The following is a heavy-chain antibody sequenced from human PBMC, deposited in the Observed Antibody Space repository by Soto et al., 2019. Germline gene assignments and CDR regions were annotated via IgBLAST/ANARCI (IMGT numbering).Heavy chain of an antibody. CDR3: ARVGRYCSSTSCYFFDY. J-gene: IGHJ4*02. D-gene: IGHD2-2*01. V-gene: IGHV4-59*01. CDR2: IYYSGST. CDR1: GGSISSYY. Sequence: SETLSLTCTVSGGSISSYYWSWIRQPPGKGLEWIGYIYYSGSTNYNPSLKSRVTISVDTSKNQFSLKLSSVTAADTAVYYCARVGRYCSSTSCYFFDYWGQGTLVTVSS.